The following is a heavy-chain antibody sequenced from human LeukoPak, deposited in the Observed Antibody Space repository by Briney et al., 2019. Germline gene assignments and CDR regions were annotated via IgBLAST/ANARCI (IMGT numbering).Heavy chain of an antibody. CDR2: IYTGGST. V-gene: IGHV3-66*01. D-gene: IGHD3-10*01. CDR3: TRDALFGSGRTHLDF. CDR1: GFTVSSDY. J-gene: IGHJ4*02. Sequence: GGSLRLSCAASGFTVSSDYMSWVRQAPGKGLQWVSVIYTGGSTYYADSVKGRFTISRDNAKNSLSLQMNSLNVDDTGVYFCTRDALFGSGRTHLDFWSQGTLVSVSS.